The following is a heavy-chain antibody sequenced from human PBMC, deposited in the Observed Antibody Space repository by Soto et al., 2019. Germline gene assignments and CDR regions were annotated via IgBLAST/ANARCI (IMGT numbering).Heavy chain of an antibody. J-gene: IGHJ4*02. CDR3: ARRLGSRADFDS. D-gene: IGHD3-16*01. CDR2: IYHSGNT. Sequence: SETLSLTCIVSGGSIRRVDYYWIWIRQSPGKGLEWIGYIYHSGNTYYNPSFKSRFTISVDTSKNQFSLKVNSVTAADTAVYYCARRLGSRADFDSWGQVTLATVSS. V-gene: IGHV4-30-4*01. CDR1: GGSIRRVDYY.